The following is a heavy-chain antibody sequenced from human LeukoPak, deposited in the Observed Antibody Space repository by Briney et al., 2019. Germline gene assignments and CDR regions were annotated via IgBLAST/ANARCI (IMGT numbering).Heavy chain of an antibody. Sequence: SQTPSLTCTVSGGSISSGGYYWSWIRQHPGKGLEWIGYIYHSGSTYYNPSLKSRVTISVDTSKNQFSLKLSSVTAADTAVYYCARDGRRYNWNYADAFDIWGQGTMVTVSS. J-gene: IGHJ3*02. V-gene: IGHV4-31*03. D-gene: IGHD1-7*01. CDR3: ARDGRRYNWNYADAFDI. CDR1: GGSISSGGYY. CDR2: IYHSGST.